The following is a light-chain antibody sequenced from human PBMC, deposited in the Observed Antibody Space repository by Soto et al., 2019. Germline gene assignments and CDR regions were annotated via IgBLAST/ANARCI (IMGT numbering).Light chain of an antibody. V-gene: IGKV1-8*01. J-gene: IGKJ5*01. Sequence: AIRMTQSPSSLSESTGGGVTIPCRASQGISSYLAWYQQKPGKAPKLLIYAAPTLQSGVPSRFSGSGSGTDFTLTITCLQSEDFATYYCQQYYSYPITFGQGTRLEI. CDR3: QQYYSYPIT. CDR1: QGISSY. CDR2: AAP.